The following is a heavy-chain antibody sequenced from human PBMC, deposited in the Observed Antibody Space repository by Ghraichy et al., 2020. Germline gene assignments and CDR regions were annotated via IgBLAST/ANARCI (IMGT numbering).Heavy chain of an antibody. Sequence: GGSLRLSCAASGFTFSDHYMDWVRQAPGKGLEWVGRSRNKARGYTTEYAASVRGRFTVSRDDSKNSLYPQMNSLKTEDTAVYYCARADSGAYPPIDYWGQGTLVTVSS. D-gene: IGHD3-16*01. CDR2: SRNKARGYTT. CDR3: ARADSGAYPPIDY. J-gene: IGHJ4*02. V-gene: IGHV3-72*01. CDR1: GFTFSDHY.